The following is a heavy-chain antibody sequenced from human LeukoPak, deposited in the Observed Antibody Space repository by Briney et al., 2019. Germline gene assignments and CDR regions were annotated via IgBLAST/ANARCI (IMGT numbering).Heavy chain of an antibody. Sequence: PGGSLRLSCAASGFTFSSCAMHWVRQAPGKGLEWVAVISYDGSNKYYADSVKGRFTISRDNSKNTLYLQMNSLRAEDTAVYYCAGDPWGFLEWLSTPDYGMDVWGQGTTVTVSS. V-gene: IGHV3-30-3*01. J-gene: IGHJ6*02. D-gene: IGHD3-3*01. CDR1: GFTFSSCA. CDR3: AGDPWGFLEWLSTPDYGMDV. CDR2: ISYDGSNK.